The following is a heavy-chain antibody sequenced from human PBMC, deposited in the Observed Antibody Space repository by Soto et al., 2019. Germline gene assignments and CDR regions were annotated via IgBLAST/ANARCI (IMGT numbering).Heavy chain of an antibody. D-gene: IGHD3-10*01. V-gene: IGHV3-11*01. Sequence: QVQLVESGGGLVKPGGSLRLSCAASGFTFSDYYMSWIRQAPGKGLEWVSYISSSGSTIYYADSVKGRFTISRDNAKKSLDRQMNSLRAEDTGVYYCAGVADDGSGSSLRYYYGLDVWGQGTTVTVSS. CDR3: AGVADDGSGSSLRYYYGLDV. CDR1: GFTFSDYY. CDR2: ISSSGSTI. J-gene: IGHJ6*02.